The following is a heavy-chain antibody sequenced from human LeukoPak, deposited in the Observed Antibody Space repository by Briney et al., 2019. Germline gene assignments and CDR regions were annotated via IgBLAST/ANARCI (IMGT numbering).Heavy chain of an antibody. CDR2: ISGSGGST. D-gene: IGHD6-19*01. V-gene: IGHV3-23*01. CDR1: GFTFSSYA. J-gene: IGHJ4*02. Sequence: GGSLRLSCAASGFTFSSYAMSWVRQAPGKGLEWVSAISGSGGSTYYADSVKGRFTISRDNSKNSLYLQMNSLRAEDTAVYYCARRSGIAVAGAFDYWGQGTLVTVSS. CDR3: ARRSGIAVAGAFDY.